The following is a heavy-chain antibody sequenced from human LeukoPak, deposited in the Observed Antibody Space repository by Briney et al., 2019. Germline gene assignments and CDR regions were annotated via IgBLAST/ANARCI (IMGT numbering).Heavy chain of an antibody. Sequence: GASVTVSCKASGYTFTGYYMLWVRQAPGQGLEWMGWINPNSGGTNYAQKFQGRVTMTRDTSISTAYMELSRLRSDDTAVYYCAVFYDFWSGRMIDYWGQGTLVTVSS. V-gene: IGHV1-2*02. CDR2: INPNSGGT. J-gene: IGHJ4*02. CDR1: GYTFTGYY. CDR3: AVFYDFWSGRMIDY. D-gene: IGHD3-3*01.